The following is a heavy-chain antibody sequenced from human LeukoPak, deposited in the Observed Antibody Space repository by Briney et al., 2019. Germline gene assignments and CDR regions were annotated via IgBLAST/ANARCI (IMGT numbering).Heavy chain of an antibody. V-gene: IGHV4-39*07. CDR1: GGSISSSSYY. D-gene: IGHD6-13*01. CDR2: IYYSGST. Sequence: SETLSLTCTVSGGSISSSSYYWGWIRQPPGKGLEWIGSIYYSGSTYYNPSLKSRVTISVDTSKNQFSLKLSSVTAADTAVYYCARGPAAAGNYYYYYYMDVWGKGTTVTVSS. CDR3: ARGPAAAGNYYYYYYMDV. J-gene: IGHJ6*03.